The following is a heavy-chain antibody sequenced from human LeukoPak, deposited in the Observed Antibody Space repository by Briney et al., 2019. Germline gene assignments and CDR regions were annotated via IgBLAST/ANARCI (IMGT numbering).Heavy chain of an antibody. CDR1: GFTFSSYG. CDR2: IRYDGSNK. CDR3: AKAPYYDFWSGYSIPDYYYMDV. D-gene: IGHD3-3*01. V-gene: IGHV3-30*02. J-gene: IGHJ6*03. Sequence: PGGSLRLSCAASGFTFSSYGMHWVRQAPGKGLEWVAFIRYDGSNKYYADSVKGRFTISRDNSKNTLYLQMNSLRAEDMAVYYCAKAPYYDFWSGYSIPDYYYMDVWGKGTTVTVSS.